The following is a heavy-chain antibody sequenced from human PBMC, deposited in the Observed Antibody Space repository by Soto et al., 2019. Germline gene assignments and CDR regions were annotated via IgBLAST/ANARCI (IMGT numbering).Heavy chain of an antibody. Sequence: PGESPKISCRRSGTTHWIGWVRQKPGKGLEWMGIIYPGDSDTKYSPSFQGQVTISVDKSISTAYLHWSSLKASDTATYYCARLVNYYFGMDVWGLGTTVTVSS. CDR1: GTTHW. J-gene: IGHJ6*02. V-gene: IGHV5-51*01. CDR2: IYPGDSDT. CDR3: ARLVNYYFGMDV.